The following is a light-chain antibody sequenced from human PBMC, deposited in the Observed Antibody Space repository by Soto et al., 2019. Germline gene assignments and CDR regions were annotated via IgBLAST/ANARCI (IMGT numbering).Light chain of an antibody. J-gene: IGKJ1*01. CDR2: KAS. Sequence: DIQMTQSPSTLSGSVGDRVTITCRASQTISSWLAWYQQKPGKAPKLLIYKASTLKSGVPSRFSGSGSGTDFTRTISSLQPEDFATYYCQQSYSTPRTFGQGSNVDIK. CDR3: QQSYSTPRT. V-gene: IGKV1-5*03. CDR1: QTISSW.